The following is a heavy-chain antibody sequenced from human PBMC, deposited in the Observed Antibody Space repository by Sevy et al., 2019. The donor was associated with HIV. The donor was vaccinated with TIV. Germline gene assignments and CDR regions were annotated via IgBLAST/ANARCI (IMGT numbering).Heavy chain of an antibody. D-gene: IGHD2-8*01. CDR1: GSILTELS. Sequence: ASVKVSCKLSGSILTELSMHWVRQAPGKGLEWMGGFDHEHGETIYAHNFQGRVTMTEDTSTDTAYMELSSLRSEDTAIYYCATCGSQPLLPRGVYNYYAMDVWGQGTTVTVSS. V-gene: IGHV1-24*01. CDR2: FDHEHGET. J-gene: IGHJ6*02. CDR3: ATCGSQPLLPRGVYNYYAMDV.